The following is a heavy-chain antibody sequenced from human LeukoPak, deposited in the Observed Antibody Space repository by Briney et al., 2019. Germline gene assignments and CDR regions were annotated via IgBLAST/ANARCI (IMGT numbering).Heavy chain of an antibody. CDR1: GFTFSTYV. V-gene: IGHV3-64*01. D-gene: IGHD5-24*01. J-gene: IGHJ4*02. CDR2: ITSDGGST. CDR3: ARSRDVFNLLDY. Sequence: GGSLRLSCAASGFTFSTYVMNWVRQAPGKGLEHVSSITSDGGSTYYASSVKGRFTVSRDNSKNTLYLQMGSLRVEDMAVYYCARSRDVFNLLDYWGQRTLVTVSS.